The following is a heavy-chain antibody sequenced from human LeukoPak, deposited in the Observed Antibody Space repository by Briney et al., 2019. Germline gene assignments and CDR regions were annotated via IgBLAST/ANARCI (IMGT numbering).Heavy chain of an antibody. J-gene: IGHJ4*02. CDR3: ARPLGVVPAAMGAFDY. CDR1: GGSISSYY. CDR2: IYYSGST. D-gene: IGHD2-2*01. V-gene: IGHV4-59*08. Sequence: SETLSLTCTVSGGSISSYYWSWIRQPPGKGLEWIGYIYYSGSTNYNPSLKSRVTISVDTSKNQFSLKLSSVTAADTAVYYCARPLGVVPAAMGAFDYWGQGTLVTVSS.